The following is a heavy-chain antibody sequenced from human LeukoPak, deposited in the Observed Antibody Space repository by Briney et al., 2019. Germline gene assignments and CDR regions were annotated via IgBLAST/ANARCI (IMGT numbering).Heavy chain of an antibody. CDR1: GFTFSSYW. Sequence: GGSLRLSCAASGFTFSSYWMSWVRQAPGKGLEWVGRIKSKTDGGTTDYAAPVKGRFTISRDDSKNTLYLQMNSLKTEDTAVYYCTTDPNHYYDSSGNLDYWGQGTLVTVSS. CDR2: IKSKTDGGTT. CDR3: TTDPNHYYDSSGNLDY. V-gene: IGHV3-15*01. J-gene: IGHJ4*02. D-gene: IGHD3-22*01.